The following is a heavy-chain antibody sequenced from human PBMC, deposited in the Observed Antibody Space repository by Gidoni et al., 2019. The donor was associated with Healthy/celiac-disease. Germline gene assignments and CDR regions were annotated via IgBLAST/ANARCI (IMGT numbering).Heavy chain of an antibody. CDR2: IYYSGST. CDR3: ARSVAGYVDY. J-gene: IGHJ4*02. D-gene: IGHD6-19*01. Sequence: QVQLQESGPGLVQPSETLSLACTVSGVFISSYYWSWIRQPPGKGLEWIGYIYYSGSTNYNPSLKSRVTISVDTSKSQFSLKLSSVTAADTAVYYCARSVAGYVDYWGQGTLVTVSS. CDR1: GVFISSYY. V-gene: IGHV4-59*01.